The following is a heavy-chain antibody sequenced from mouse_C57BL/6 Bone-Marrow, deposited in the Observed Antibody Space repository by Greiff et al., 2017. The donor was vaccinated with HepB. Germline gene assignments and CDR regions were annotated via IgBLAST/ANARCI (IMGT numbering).Heavy chain of an antibody. CDR3: ARGRCAH. CDR1: GYTFTDYY. Sequence: VKLQQSGAELVRPGASVKLSCKASGYTFTDYYINWVKQRPGQGLEWIARIYPGSGNTYYNEKFKGKATLTAEKASSTAYMQLSSLTSEDSAVYFCARGRCAHWGKGTRVTVSA. CDR2: IYPGSGNT. V-gene: IGHV1-76*01. J-gene: IGHJ3*01.